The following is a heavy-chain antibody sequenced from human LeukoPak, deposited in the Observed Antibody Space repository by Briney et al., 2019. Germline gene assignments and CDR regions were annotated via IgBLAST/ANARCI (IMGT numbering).Heavy chain of an antibody. CDR1: GYTFTSYY. Sequence: ASVTVSCKASGYTFTSYYMHWVRQAPGQGLERMGIINPSGGSTSYAQKFQGRVTMTRDTSTSTVYMELSSLRSEDTAVYYCARGYQDTAMDYGMDVWGQGTTVTVSS. CDR3: ARGYQDTAMDYGMDV. CDR2: INPSGGST. D-gene: IGHD5-18*01. V-gene: IGHV1-46*01. J-gene: IGHJ6*02.